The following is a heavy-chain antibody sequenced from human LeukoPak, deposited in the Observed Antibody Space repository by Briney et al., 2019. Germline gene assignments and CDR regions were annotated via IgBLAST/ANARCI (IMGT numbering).Heavy chain of an antibody. D-gene: IGHD3-22*01. CDR3: AREGYDSNIYYKADY. CDR2: ISYSGTT. J-gene: IGHJ4*02. Sequence: SETLSLTCTVSGGSINTYYWSWIRQAPGKGLEWIGYISYSGTTKYNPSLESRVTITIDPSKNQFSLKLSSVTAADMAVYYCAREGYDSNIYYKADYWGQGTLVTVSS. CDR1: GGSINTYY. V-gene: IGHV4-59*01.